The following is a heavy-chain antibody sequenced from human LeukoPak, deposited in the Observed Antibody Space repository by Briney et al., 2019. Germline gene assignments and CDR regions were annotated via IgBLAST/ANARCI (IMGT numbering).Heavy chain of an antibody. J-gene: IGHJ3*02. Sequence: SETLSLTCTVSGGSISSYYWSWMRQPPGKGLEWIGYIDHSGSTNYNPSLKSRVTISVDTSKTQFSLKLSSVTAADTGVYYCARSGYSYGADAFDIWGQGTMVTVSS. V-gene: IGHV4-59*01. CDR1: GGSISSYY. D-gene: IGHD5-18*01. CDR2: IDHSGST. CDR3: ARSGYSYGADAFDI.